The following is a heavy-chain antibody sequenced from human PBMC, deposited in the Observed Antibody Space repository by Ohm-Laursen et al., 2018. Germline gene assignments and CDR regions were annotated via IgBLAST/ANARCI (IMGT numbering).Heavy chain of an antibody. CDR3: ARDRDGMDV. J-gene: IGHJ6*02. Sequence: SLRLSCTASGFTFNNYWMNWVRQAPGKGLEWVATINKDGSEKKYVDSVKGRFTISRDNSKNTLYLQMNSLRAEDTAVYYCARDRDGMDVWGQGTTVTVSS. CDR1: GFTFNNYW. V-gene: IGHV3-7*01. CDR2: INKDGSEK.